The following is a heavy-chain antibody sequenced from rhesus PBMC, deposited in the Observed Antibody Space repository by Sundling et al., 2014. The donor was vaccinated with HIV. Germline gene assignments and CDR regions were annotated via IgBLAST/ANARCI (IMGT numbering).Heavy chain of an antibody. J-gene: IGHJ4*01. D-gene: IGHD3-28*01. V-gene: IGHV4-127*01. Sequence: QVQLQESGPGVVKSSETLSLTCAVSGYSISSAYYWNWIRQSPGKGLEWIGSLSPSGGTNYLTPSLKSRVTLSLDTSTNRFSLKLTYVTAADTAVYRCARSHDTAYYAGYFDFWGQGVLVTVSS. CDR1: GYSISSAYY. CDR3: ARSHDTAYYAGYFDF. CDR2: LSPSGGTN.